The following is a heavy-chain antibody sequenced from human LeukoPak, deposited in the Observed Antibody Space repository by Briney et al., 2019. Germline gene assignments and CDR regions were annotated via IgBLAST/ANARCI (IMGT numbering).Heavy chain of an antibody. V-gene: IGHV1-18*01. D-gene: IGHD6-19*01. Sequence: GASVKVSCKASSYSFSNSGISWVRQAPGQGLEWMGWISAYDGRTKYAQKFQGRFTMNTDTSTSTAYMELTSLTSDDTAVYYCARDKVLGAVAGTFDYWGQGTLVTVSS. CDR3: ARDKVLGAVAGTFDY. J-gene: IGHJ4*02. CDR1: SYSFSNSG. CDR2: ISAYDGRT.